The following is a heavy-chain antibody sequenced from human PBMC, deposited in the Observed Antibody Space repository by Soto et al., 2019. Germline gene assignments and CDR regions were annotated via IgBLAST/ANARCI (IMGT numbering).Heavy chain of an antibody. V-gene: IGHV3-48*03. CDR1: GFTFSSYE. CDR3: ARGSGFPNWFDL. J-gene: IGHJ5*02. D-gene: IGHD3-3*01. CDR2: ISSSGSTI. Sequence: GGSLRLSCAASGFTFSSYEMNWVRQAPGKGLEWVSYISSSGSTIYYADSVKGRFTISRDNAKNSLYLQMNSLRAEDTAVYYCARGSGFPNWFDLWGQGTMVTVSS.